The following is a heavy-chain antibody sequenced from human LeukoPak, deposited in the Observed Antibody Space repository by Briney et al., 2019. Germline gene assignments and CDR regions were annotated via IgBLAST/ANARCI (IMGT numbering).Heavy chain of an antibody. Sequence: PSETLSLTCTVSGGSISSYYWSWIRQPAGKGLEWIGRIYTSGSITYNPSLKSRVTISVDTSKNQFSLKLSSVTAADTAVYYCARLRGSSWAADDYWGQGTLVTVSS. CDR3: ARLRGSSWAADDY. V-gene: IGHV4-4*07. CDR1: GGSISSYY. D-gene: IGHD6-13*01. CDR2: IYTSGSI. J-gene: IGHJ4*02.